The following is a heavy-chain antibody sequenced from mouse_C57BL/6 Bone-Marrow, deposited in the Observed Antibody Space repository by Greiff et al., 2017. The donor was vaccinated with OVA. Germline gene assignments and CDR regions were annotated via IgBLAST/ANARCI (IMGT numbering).Heavy chain of an antibody. Sequence: EVQRVESGGDLVKPGGSLKLSCAASGFTFSSYGMSWVRQTPDKRLEWVATISSGGSYTYYPDSVKGRFTISRDNAKNTLYLQMSSLKSEDTAMYYCARQPYFDYWGQGTTLTVSS. J-gene: IGHJ2*01. CDR1: GFTFSSYG. CDR2: ISSGGSYT. CDR3: ARQPYFDY. V-gene: IGHV5-6*01.